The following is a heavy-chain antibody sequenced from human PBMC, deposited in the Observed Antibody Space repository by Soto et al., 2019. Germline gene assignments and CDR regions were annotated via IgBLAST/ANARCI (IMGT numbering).Heavy chain of an antibody. CDR2: IYPGDSDT. Sequence: PGESLKISCKGFGYSFTSYWIAWVRQMPGKGLEWMGIIYPGDSDTRYSPSFQGQVTISADKSISTAYLQWSSLQASDTAMYYCATYGANCSGGSCQTLYYYYYMAVWGKGTTVTVSS. D-gene: IGHD2-15*01. CDR1: GYSFTSYW. CDR3: ATYGANCSGGSCQTLYYYYYMAV. J-gene: IGHJ6*03. V-gene: IGHV5-51*01.